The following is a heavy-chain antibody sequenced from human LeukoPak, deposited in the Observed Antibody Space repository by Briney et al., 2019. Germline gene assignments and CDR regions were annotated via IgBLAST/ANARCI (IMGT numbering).Heavy chain of an antibody. CDR3: AREEGFCRTTSCSAPFDY. CDR1: GYTFTGYY. J-gene: IGHJ4*02. D-gene: IGHD2-2*01. Sequence: ASVKVSCKASGYTFTGYYMHWVRQAPGQGLEWMGWINPNSGDTIYAQKFQGRVTMTRDTSITTAYMELSRLTSDDTAMHYCAREEGFCRTTSCSAPFDYWGQGTLVTVSS. V-gene: IGHV1-2*02. CDR2: INPNSGDT.